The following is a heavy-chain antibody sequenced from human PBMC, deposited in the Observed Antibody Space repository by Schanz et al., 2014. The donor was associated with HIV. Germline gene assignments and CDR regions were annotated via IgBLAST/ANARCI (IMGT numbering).Heavy chain of an antibody. V-gene: IGHV1-2*02. CDR2: INPKNGDT. J-gene: IGHJ4*02. D-gene: IGHD2-15*01. Sequence: QVQLEQSGAEVKKPGASVTVSCRSSGYTFTGYYIHWVRQAPGQGLEWMGWINPKNGDTYYAQKFRGRVTMARDTSINTASMELSRLRSDDTAIYYCARNQFRLLPFDYWGQGTLVTVSS. CDR1: GYTFTGYY. CDR3: ARNQFRLLPFDY.